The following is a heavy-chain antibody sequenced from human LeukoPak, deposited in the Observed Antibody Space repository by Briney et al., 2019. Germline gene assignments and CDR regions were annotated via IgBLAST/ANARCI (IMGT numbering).Heavy chain of an antibody. V-gene: IGHV3-30*02. Sequence: PGGSLRLSCAASGFTFSNYGIHWVRQAPGKGLEWVAFIRYDGSDKYYAEFVKGRFTISRDNAKNSLYLQMNSLRAEDTAVYYCARATMVRELYYYYGMDVWGQGTTVTVSS. D-gene: IGHD3-10*01. CDR1: GFTFSNYG. CDR3: ARATMVRELYYYYGMDV. CDR2: IRYDGSDK. J-gene: IGHJ6*02.